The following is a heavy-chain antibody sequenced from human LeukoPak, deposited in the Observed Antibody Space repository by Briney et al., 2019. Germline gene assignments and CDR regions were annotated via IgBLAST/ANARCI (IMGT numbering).Heavy chain of an antibody. V-gene: IGHV3-30*04. J-gene: IGHJ4*02. Sequence: SGGSLRLSCAASGFTFSSYAMHWVRQAPGKGLEWVAVISYDGSNKYYADSVKGRFTISRDNSKNTLYLQMNSLRAEDTAVYYCARAYCRSTTCYAPDYWGQGALVTVSS. CDR2: ISYDGSNK. CDR1: GFTFSSYA. CDR3: ARAYCRSTTCYAPDY. D-gene: IGHD2-2*01.